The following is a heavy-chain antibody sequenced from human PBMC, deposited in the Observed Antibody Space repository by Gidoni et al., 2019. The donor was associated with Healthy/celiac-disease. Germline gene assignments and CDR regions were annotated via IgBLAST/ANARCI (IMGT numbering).Heavy chain of an antibody. J-gene: IGHJ6*02. CDR2: FDPEDGET. V-gene: IGHV1-24*01. CDR3: ATEGQLAGGPMDYGMDV. Sequence: QVQLVQSGAEVKKPGASVKVSCKVSGYTLTELSMHWVRQAPGKGLEGMGGFDPEDGETSYAQKFQGRVTMTEATSTDTAYMELSSLRSEDTAVYYCATEGQLAGGPMDYGMDVWGQGTTVTVSS. CDR1: GYTLTELS. D-gene: IGHD6-6*01.